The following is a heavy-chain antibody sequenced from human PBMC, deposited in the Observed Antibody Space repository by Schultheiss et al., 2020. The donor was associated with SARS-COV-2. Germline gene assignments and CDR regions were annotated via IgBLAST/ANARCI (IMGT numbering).Heavy chain of an antibody. D-gene: IGHD6-13*01. Sequence: GESLKISCAASGFTFSSYAMSWVRQAPGKGLEWVSAISGSGGSTYYADSVKGRFTISRDNSKNTLYLQMNSLRAEDTAVYYCAKDARSSWDIDYWGQGTLVTVSS. CDR3: AKDARSSWDIDY. V-gene: IGHV3-23*01. CDR2: ISGSGGST. CDR1: GFTFSSYA. J-gene: IGHJ4*02.